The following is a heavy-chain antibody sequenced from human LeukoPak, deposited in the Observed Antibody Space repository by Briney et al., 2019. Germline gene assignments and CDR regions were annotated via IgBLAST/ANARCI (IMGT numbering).Heavy chain of an antibody. D-gene: IGHD1-26*01. V-gene: IGHV4-34*01. CDR2: INHSGST. Sequence: SETLSLTCGVYGGSFSGYYWIWIRQPPGKGLEWIGEINHSGSTNYNPSLKSRVTISIDTSKNQFPLKLSSVTAADTAIYYCARISVGATPYIDVWGKGTTVTVSS. J-gene: IGHJ6*03. CDR1: GGSFSGYY. CDR3: ARISVGATPYIDV.